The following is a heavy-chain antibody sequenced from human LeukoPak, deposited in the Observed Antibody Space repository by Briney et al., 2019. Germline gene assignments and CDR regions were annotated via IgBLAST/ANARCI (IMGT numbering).Heavy chain of an antibody. CDR2: INSDGSST. V-gene: IGHV3-74*01. CDR1: GFTFSSYW. J-gene: IGHJ4*02. Sequence: PGGSLRLSCAASGFTFSSYWMHWVRQAPGKGLVWVSRINSDGSSTSYADSVKGRFTISRDNAKNTPYLQMNSLRAEDTAVYYCAKPEHYDFWSGYPLGYWGQGTLVTVSS. D-gene: IGHD3-3*01. CDR3: AKPEHYDFWSGYPLGY.